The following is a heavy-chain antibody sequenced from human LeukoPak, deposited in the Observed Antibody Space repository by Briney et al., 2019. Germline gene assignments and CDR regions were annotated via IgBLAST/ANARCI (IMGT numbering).Heavy chain of an antibody. CDR3: ARDRAWNYFDY. V-gene: IGHV3-30*03. CDR2: ISNDGSRK. Sequence: GGSLRLSCAPSGFTFSRHGMHWVRQTPGKGLEWVAIISNDGSRKYYAHSVEGRFTISRDNSKNTLYLQMDSLRAEDTAVYYCARDRAWNYFDYWGQGTLVTVSS. J-gene: IGHJ4*02. CDR1: GFTFSRHG. D-gene: IGHD3-3*01.